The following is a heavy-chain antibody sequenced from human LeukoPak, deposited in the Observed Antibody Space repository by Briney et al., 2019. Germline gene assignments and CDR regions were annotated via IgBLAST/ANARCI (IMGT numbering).Heavy chain of an antibody. CDR2: ISGSGGST. D-gene: IGHD3-22*01. Sequence: GGSLRLSCAASGFTFSSYAMSWVRQAPGKGLEWVSAISGSGGSTYYADSVKGRFTISRHNSKNTLYLQMNSLRAEDTAVYYCARGRSYYDSSGHNWFDPWGQGTLVTVSS. CDR1: GFTFSSYA. J-gene: IGHJ5*02. CDR3: ARGRSYYDSSGHNWFDP. V-gene: IGHV3-23*01.